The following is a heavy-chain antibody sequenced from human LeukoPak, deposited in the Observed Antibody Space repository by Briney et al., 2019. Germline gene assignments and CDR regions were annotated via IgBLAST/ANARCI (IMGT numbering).Heavy chain of an antibody. J-gene: IGHJ4*02. V-gene: IGHV3-33*01. D-gene: IGHD4-17*01. CDR1: GFTFSSYG. CDR3: ARDPDGYGDYSYFDY. CDR2: IWYDGSNK. Sequence: GRSLRLSCAASGFTFSSYGMHWVRQAPGKGLEWVAVIWYDGSNKYHADSVKGRFTISRDNSKNTLFLQMNSLRAEDTAVYYCARDPDGYGDYSYFDYWGQGTLVTVSS.